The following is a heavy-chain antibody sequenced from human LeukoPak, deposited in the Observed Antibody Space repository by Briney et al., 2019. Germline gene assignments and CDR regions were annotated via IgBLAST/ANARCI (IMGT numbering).Heavy chain of an antibody. CDR2: INWKGGST. CDR3: ARRPYSSSSHYFDY. Sequence: PGGSLRLSCAASGFTFDDYGMSWVRQAPGKGLEWVSGINWKGGSTTYADSVRGRFTISRDNAKNSLCLEMNSLRAEDTALYHCARRPYSSSSHYFDYWGQGTLVTVSS. D-gene: IGHD6-6*01. CDR1: GFTFDDYG. J-gene: IGHJ4*02. V-gene: IGHV3-20*01.